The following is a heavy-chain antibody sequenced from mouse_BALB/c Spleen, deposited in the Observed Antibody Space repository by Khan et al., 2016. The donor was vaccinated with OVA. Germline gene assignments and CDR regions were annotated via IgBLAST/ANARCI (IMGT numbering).Heavy chain of an antibody. CDR2: IDPANGNT. V-gene: IGHV14-3*02. CDR1: GFNIKDTY. Sequence: VQLKQSGAELVKPGASVKLSCTASGFNIKDTYMHWVKQRPEQGLEWIGGIDPANGNTKYDPKFQGKATITADTSSNTAYLQLSSLTSEDTDVYYCASGKSHYYGAYAMDYWGQGTSVTVSS. J-gene: IGHJ4*01. D-gene: IGHD1-2*01. CDR3: ASGKSHYYGAYAMDY.